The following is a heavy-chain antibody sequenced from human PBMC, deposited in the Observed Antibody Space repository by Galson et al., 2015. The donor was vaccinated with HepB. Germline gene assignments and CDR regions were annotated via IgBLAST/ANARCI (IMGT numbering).Heavy chain of an antibody. CDR3: ARMRRGYCSGGSCLYFDY. J-gene: IGHJ4*02. Sequence: VKVSCKASGYTFTSYAMNWVRQAPGQGLEWMGWINTNTGNPTYAQGFTGRFVFSLDTSVSTAYLQISSLKAEDTAVYYCARMRRGYCSGGSCLYFDYWGQGTLVTVSS. D-gene: IGHD2-15*01. CDR1: GYTFTSYA. CDR2: INTNTGNP. V-gene: IGHV7-4-1*02.